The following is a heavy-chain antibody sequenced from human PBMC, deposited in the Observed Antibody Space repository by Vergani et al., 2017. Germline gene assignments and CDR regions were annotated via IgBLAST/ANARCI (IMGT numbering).Heavy chain of an antibody. CDR2: SYHSGSN. CDR1: GGSISSGGYY. V-gene: IGHV4-30-2*01. D-gene: IGHD2-15*01. J-gene: IGHJ2*01. Sequence: QLQLQESGSGLVKPSQTLSLTCAVSGGSISSGGYYWSWIGQPPGKGLEWIGYSYHSGSNYYNQSLKSRVTISVGRSKNQFSLKLSTVTAADTAVYYCARVFDTLYRYFDLWSRGTPVTVSS. CDR3: ARVFDTLYRYFDL.